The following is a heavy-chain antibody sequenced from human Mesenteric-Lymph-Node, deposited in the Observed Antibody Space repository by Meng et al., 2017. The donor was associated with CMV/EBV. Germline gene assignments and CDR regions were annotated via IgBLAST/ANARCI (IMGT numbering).Heavy chain of an antibody. V-gene: IGHV6-1*01. J-gene: IGHJ4*02. Sequence: LTCSISGDSVSSNSAAWNWIRQSPSRGLEWLGRTYYRSKWYNDYAVSVKGRITINPDTSKNQFSLHLNSVTPEDTAVYYCATGSDFDYWGQGTLVTVSS. CDR3: ATGSDFDY. CDR2: TYYRSKWYN. CDR1: GDSVSSNSAA. D-gene: IGHD3-9*01.